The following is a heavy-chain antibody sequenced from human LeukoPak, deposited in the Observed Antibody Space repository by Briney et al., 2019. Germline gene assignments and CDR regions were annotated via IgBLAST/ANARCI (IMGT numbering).Heavy chain of an antibody. J-gene: IGHJ4*02. D-gene: IGHD3-16*02. CDR3: ARGSDYDYVWGSYRYKTPFDY. Sequence: GGSLRLSCAASGFTFSSYSMNWVRQAPGKGLEWVSYISSSSSTIYYADSVKGRFTISRDNAKNSLYLQMSSLRAEDTAVYYCARGSDYDYVWGSYRYKTPFDYWGQGTLVTVSS. CDR2: ISSSSSTI. CDR1: GFTFSSYS. V-gene: IGHV3-48*01.